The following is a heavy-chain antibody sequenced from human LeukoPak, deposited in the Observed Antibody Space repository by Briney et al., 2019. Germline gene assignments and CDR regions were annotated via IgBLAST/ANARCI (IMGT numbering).Heavy chain of an antibody. Sequence: PSETLSLTCAVYGGSFSGYYWSWIRQPPGKGLEWIGEINHSGSTNYNPSLKSRVTISVDTSKNQFSLKLSPVTAADTAVYYCARADNYDFWSGYAANPDRPDAFDIWGQGTMVTVSS. CDR3: ARADNYDFWSGYAANPDRPDAFDI. V-gene: IGHV4-34*01. D-gene: IGHD3-3*01. J-gene: IGHJ3*02. CDR1: GGSFSGYY. CDR2: INHSGST.